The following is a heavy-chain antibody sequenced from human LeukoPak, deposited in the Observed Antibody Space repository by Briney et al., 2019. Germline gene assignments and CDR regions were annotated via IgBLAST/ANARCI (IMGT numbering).Heavy chain of an antibody. Sequence: SETLSLTCAVYGGSFSNYYWSWIRQPPGKGLEWIGEINHSGSTNYNPSLKSRVTISVDTSKNQFSLKLSSVTAADTAVYYCARSSWFGDPFDYWGQGTLVTVSS. CDR3: ARSSWFGDPFDY. D-gene: IGHD3-10*01. CDR1: GGSFSNYY. CDR2: INHSGST. J-gene: IGHJ4*02. V-gene: IGHV4-34*01.